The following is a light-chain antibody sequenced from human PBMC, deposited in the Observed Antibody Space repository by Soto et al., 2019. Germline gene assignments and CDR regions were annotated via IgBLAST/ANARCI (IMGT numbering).Light chain of an antibody. V-gene: IGKV3-20*01. CDR2: DAS. CDR3: QQYSSSPYT. J-gene: IGKJ2*01. CDR1: QTVSSTY. Sequence: DIVLTQSPGTLSLSPGERASLSCRASQTVSSTYIAWYQQKPGQSPRLVMYDASNGAPAIPDRFSGSGYGTDFTLTISRLEPEDVAVYYCQQYSSSPYTFGQGTKLEIK.